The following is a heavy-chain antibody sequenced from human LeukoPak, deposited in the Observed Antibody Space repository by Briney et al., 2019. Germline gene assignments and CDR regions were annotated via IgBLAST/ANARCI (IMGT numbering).Heavy chain of an antibody. CDR2: IRYDGSNK. D-gene: IGHD3-22*01. V-gene: IGHV3-30*02. CDR1: GFTFSSYG. J-gene: IGHJ4*02. CDR3: AKDLWANYYDSSGPDY. Sequence: GGSLRLSCAASGFTFSSYGMHWVRQAPGKGLEWVAFIRYDGSNKYYADSVKGRFTISRDNSKNTLYLQMNSLRAEDTAVYYCAKDLWANYYDSSGPDYWGQGTLVTVSS.